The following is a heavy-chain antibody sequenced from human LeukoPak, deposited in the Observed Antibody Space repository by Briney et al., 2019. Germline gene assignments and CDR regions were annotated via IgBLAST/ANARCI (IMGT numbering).Heavy chain of an antibody. Sequence: SETLSLTCIVSGGSISSYYWSWIRQPPGKGLEWIGYIYYSGSTNYNPSLKSRVTISVDTSKNQFSLKLSSVTAADTAVYYCARGPVGYCSSTSCYPDYYYGMDVWGQGTTVTVSS. CDR3: ARGPVGYCSSTSCYPDYYYGMDV. CDR2: IYYSGST. J-gene: IGHJ6*02. V-gene: IGHV4-59*01. D-gene: IGHD2-2*01. CDR1: GGSISSYY.